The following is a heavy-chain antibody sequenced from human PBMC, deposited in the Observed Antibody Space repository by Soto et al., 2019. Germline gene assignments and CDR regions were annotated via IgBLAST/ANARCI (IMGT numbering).Heavy chain of an antibody. Sequence: PSETLSLTCSVSGVSISNSNYYWGWIRQPPGKELEWIGSIFYSGDIYYNPSLKSRVTMSVDPSRSQVSLNLTSVTVADTAVYYCARRRWRAYYYIDVWSMGTTVTVSS. V-gene: IGHV4-39*01. CDR3: ARRRWRAYYYIDV. CDR1: GVSISNSNYY. J-gene: IGHJ6*03. D-gene: IGHD1-1*01. CDR2: IFYSGDI.